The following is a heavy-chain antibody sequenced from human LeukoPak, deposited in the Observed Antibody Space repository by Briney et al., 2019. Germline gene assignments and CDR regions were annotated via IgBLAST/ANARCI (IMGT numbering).Heavy chain of an antibody. CDR3: ARGVDTDYAMDV. CDR2: IIPTFGTA. D-gene: IGHD5-18*01. J-gene: IGHJ6*04. CDR1: GGTFSSYA. V-gene: IGHV1-69*01. Sequence: GASVKVSCKASGGTFSSYAISWVRRAPGQGLEWMGGIIPTFGTANYSQKFQGRVTITADQSKSTAYMELSSLRSEDRAVYYCARGVDTDYAMDVWGKGTTVTVSS.